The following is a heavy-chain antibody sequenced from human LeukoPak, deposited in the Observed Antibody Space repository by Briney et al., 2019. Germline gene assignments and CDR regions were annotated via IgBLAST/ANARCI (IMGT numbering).Heavy chain of an antibody. CDR3: ARGYCSGGGCYDY. CDR1: GFTFSSYT. V-gene: IGHV3-30*04. CDR2: ISYDGRNK. Sequence: PGGSLRLSCAASGFTFSSYTRHWVPQAPGQGLEGGALISYDGRNKYYAHPVKVRFTISRDNSTNTLYLQMSSLRAEDTAVYSCARGYCSGGGCYDYWGQGTLVTVSS. D-gene: IGHD2-15*01. J-gene: IGHJ4*02.